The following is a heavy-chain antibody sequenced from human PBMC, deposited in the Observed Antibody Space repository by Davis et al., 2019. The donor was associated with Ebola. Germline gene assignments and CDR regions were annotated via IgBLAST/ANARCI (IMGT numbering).Heavy chain of an antibody. CDR1: GGTFSSYA. V-gene: IGHV1-69*13. D-gene: IGHD2-15*01. J-gene: IGHJ6*03. CDR3: AVGPDVSTLYCSGGSCWRPGVGYYYYYYMDV. CDR2: IIPIFGTA. Sequence: SVKVSCKASGGTFSSYAISWVRQAPGQGLEWMGGIIPIFGTANYAQKFQGRVTITADESTSTAYMELSSLRSEDTAVYYCAVGPDVSTLYCSGGSCWRPGVGYYYYYYMDVWGKGTTVTVSS.